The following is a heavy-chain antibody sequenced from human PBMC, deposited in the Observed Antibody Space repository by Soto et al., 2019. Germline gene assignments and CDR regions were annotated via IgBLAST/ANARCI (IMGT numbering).Heavy chain of an antibody. CDR1: GGSISSGGYY. CDR2: IYYSGST. D-gene: IGHD3-16*02. V-gene: IGHV4-31*03. J-gene: IGHJ4*02. Sequence: SGTLSLTCTVSGGSISSGGYYWSWIRQHPGKGLEWIGYIYYSGSTYYNPSLKSRVTISVDTSKNQFSLKLSSVTAADTAVYYCARVGRLTEFNDYMWGSYRSHFDYWGQGTLVTVSS. CDR3: ARVGRLTEFNDYMWGSYRSHFDY.